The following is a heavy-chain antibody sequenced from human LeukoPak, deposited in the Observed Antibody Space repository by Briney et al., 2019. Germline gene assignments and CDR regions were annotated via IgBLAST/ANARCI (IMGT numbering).Heavy chain of an antibody. CDR3: ASRVEATLDC. V-gene: IGHV3-74*01. CDR1: GFTFNSYW. CDR2: SKSDWSST. Sequence: GGSLRLSCAASGFTFNSYWIHWVRQAPGKGLVRLSRSKSDWSSTNYAQSAKGRCTISGDNAKNTLYMQMNSLRAEDTAVYYCASRVEATLDCWGQGTLVTVSS. J-gene: IGHJ4*02. D-gene: IGHD1-26*01.